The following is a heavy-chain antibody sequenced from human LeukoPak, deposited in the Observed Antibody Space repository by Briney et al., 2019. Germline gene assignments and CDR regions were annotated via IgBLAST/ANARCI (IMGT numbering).Heavy chain of an antibody. J-gene: IGHJ3*02. CDR2: ISGSGGST. D-gene: IGHD3-10*01. V-gene: IGHV3-23*01. CDR1: GFTFSSYA. CDR3: AKVTDYYGSGSFRNHDAFDI. Sequence: GGSLRLSCAASGFTFSSYAMSWVRQAPGKGLEWVSAISGSGGSTYYADSVKGRFTISRDNSKNTLYLQMNSLRAEDTAVYYCAKVTDYYGSGSFRNHDAFDIWGKGTMVTVSS.